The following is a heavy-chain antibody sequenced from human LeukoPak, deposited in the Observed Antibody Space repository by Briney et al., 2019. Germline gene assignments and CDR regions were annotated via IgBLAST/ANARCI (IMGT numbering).Heavy chain of an antibody. Sequence: SQTLSLTCTVSGGSISSGDYYWRWIRQPPGTGLEWIGYIYYSGSTYYNPSLKSRVTISVDTSRNQFSLKLSSVTAADTAVYYCAARGDGYNSFDYWGQGTLVTVSS. D-gene: IGHD5-24*01. CDR1: GGSISSGDYY. V-gene: IGHV4-30-4*08. CDR2: IYYSGST. J-gene: IGHJ4*02. CDR3: AARGDGYNSFDY.